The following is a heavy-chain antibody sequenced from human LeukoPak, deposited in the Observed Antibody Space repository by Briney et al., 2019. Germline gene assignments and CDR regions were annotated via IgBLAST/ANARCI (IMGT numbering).Heavy chain of an antibody. CDR3: ARRTVTTAWAYDAFDI. V-gene: IGHV4-59*01. CDR1: GGSISSYY. D-gene: IGHD4-17*01. CDR2: IYYSGGT. J-gene: IGHJ3*02. Sequence: SETLSLTCTVSGGSISSYYWGWIRQPPGKGLEWIGFIYYSGGTNYDPSLKSRVTISVDTSKNQFPLKLYSVTAADTAVYYCARRTVTTAWAYDAFDIWGQGTVVTVSS.